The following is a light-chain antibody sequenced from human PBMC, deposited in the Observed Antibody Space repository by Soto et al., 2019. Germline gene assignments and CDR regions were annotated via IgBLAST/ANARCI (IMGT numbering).Light chain of an antibody. CDR3: QHRGNWP. CDR2: GAS. V-gene: IGKV3-15*01. Sequence: VMTQSPATLSVSPGERATLSCRASQSIRTNLAWYQQKPGQAPRLLIYGASTRATGIPARFSGSGSGTEFTLTINSLQSEDFAVYYCQHRGNWPFGQGTRLEIK. J-gene: IGKJ5*01. CDR1: QSIRTN.